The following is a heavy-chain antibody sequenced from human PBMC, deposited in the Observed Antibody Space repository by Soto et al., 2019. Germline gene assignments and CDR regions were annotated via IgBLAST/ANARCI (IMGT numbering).Heavy chain of an antibody. CDR3: ARENGNYYWFDP. J-gene: IGHJ5*02. CDR2: ISDYNGNT. D-gene: IGHD4-17*01. V-gene: IGHV1-18*01. Sequence: ASVTDSCKASGYTFTSYGISWVRQAPGQGLEWMGWISDYNGNTNYAQKLQGRVTMTTDPSTSTAYTELRSLRSDDTAVYYCARENGNYYWFDPWGQGTLVTVSS. CDR1: GYTFTSYG.